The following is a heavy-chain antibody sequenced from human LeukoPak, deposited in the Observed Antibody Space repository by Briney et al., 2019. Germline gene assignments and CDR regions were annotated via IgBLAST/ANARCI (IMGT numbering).Heavy chain of an antibody. CDR1: GFTFSSYS. CDR3: ARSYGQDYYDSSPEY. D-gene: IGHD3-22*01. Sequence: GGSLRLSCAASGFTFSSYSMNWVRQAPGKGLEWVSSISSSSSYIYYADSVKGRFTISRDNAKNSLYLQMNSLRAEDTAVYYCARSYGQDYYDSSPEYWGQGTLVTVSS. CDR2: ISSSSSYI. J-gene: IGHJ4*02. V-gene: IGHV3-21*01.